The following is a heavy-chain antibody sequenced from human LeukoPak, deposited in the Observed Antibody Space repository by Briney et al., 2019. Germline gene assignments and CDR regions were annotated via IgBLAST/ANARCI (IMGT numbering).Heavy chain of an antibody. CDR2: ISGSSTTK. D-gene: IGHD1-14*01. J-gene: IGHJ4*02. CDR3: ARVRVGYYFDY. V-gene: IGHV3-48*01. Sequence: GGSLRLSCTASGFAFSNYGMSWVRQAPGKGLEWVSFISGSSTTKYYVGSVKGRFTISRDNAKNSLYLQMNSLRAEDTAVYYCARVRVGYYFDYWGQGTLVTVSS. CDR1: GFAFSNYG.